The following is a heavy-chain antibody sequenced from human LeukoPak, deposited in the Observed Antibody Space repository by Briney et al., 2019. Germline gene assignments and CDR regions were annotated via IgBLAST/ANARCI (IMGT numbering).Heavy chain of an antibody. CDR3: AKGPYASYGFDY. J-gene: IGHJ4*02. Sequence: GGSLRLSCAASGFSFTSYAMSWVRQAPGKGLEWVSGINGGGDKTYYRDSVKGRITISRDNSKNTLYLQMNSLRAEDTAVYYCAKGPYASYGFDYWGQGTLVTVSS. CDR2: INGGGDKT. CDR1: GFSFTSYA. D-gene: IGHD5-18*01. V-gene: IGHV3-23*01.